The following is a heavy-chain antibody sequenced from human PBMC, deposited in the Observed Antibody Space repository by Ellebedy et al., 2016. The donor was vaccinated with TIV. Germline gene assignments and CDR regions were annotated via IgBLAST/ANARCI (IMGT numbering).Heavy chain of an antibody. D-gene: IGHD7-27*01. CDR2: ISWRGHYI. Sequence: GGSLRLXXAASGFTFDDYAMHWVRQAPGKGLEWVSGISWRGHYIGYADSVRGRFTNSRDNAKSSLYLQMNSLRIEDTAVYYCTKDLLRGIWGGSGRDYWGQGTLVTVSS. V-gene: IGHV3-9*01. CDR1: GFTFDDYA. CDR3: TKDLLRGIWGGSGRDY. J-gene: IGHJ4*02.